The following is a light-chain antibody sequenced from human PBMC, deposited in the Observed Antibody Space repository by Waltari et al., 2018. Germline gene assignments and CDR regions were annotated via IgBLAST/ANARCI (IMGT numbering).Light chain of an antibody. CDR3: QQYYSYQWT. CDR1: QGISSY. Sequence: AIRITQSPSSLSAATGDRVTISFRASQGISSYLPFYQQNPGKAPKLLLYAASTLQSGVPTRFSGSGSGTDFTLSISCLQSEDFATYYCQQYYSYQWTSGQGTKVEIK. J-gene: IGKJ1*01. V-gene: IGKV1-8*01. CDR2: AAS.